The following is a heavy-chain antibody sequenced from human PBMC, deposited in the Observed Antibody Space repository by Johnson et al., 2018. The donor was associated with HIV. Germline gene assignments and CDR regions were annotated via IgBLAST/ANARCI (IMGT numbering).Heavy chain of an antibody. CDR3: AKDYEWFGEFVDAFDI. J-gene: IGHJ3*02. CDR2: ISYDGSNK. D-gene: IGHD3-10*01. V-gene: IGHV3-30*04. Sequence: QVQLVESGGGVVQPGRSLRLSCAASGFTFSSYAMHWVRQAPGKGLEWVAVISYDGSNKYHADSVKGRFTISRDNSKNTLYLQMNSLRPEDTAVYYCAKDYEWFGEFVDAFDIWGQGTMVTVSS. CDR1: GFTFSSYA.